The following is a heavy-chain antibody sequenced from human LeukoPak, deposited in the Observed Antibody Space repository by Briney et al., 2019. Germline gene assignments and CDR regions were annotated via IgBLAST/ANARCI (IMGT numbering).Heavy chain of an antibody. J-gene: IGHJ4*02. CDR3: AKDSRNYYYDSSGYYYGMNY. D-gene: IGHD3-22*01. V-gene: IGHV3-30*02. CDR2: IRYDGSNK. Sequence: PGGSLRLSCAASGFTFSSYGMHWVRQAPGKGLEWVAFIRYDGSNKYYADSVKGRFTISRDNSKNTLYPQMNSLRAEDTAVYYCAKDSRNYYYDSSGYYYGMNYWGQGTLVTVSS. CDR1: GFTFSSYG.